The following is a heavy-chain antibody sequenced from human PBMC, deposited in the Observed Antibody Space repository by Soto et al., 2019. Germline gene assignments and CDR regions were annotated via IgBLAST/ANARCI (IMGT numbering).Heavy chain of an antibody. D-gene: IGHD6-13*01. CDR3: ARYRIAAAGSKKFAY. J-gene: IGHJ4*02. CDR1: GGSISSYY. V-gene: IGHV4-59*01. Sequence: TSETLSLTCTVSGGSISSYYWSWIRQPPGKGLEWIGYIYYSGSTNYNPSLKSRVTISVDTSKNQFSLKLSSVTAADTAVYSCARYRIAAAGSKKFAYWGQGTLVTVSS. CDR2: IYYSGST.